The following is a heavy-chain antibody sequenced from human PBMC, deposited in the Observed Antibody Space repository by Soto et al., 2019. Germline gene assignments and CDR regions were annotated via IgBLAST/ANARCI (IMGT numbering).Heavy chain of an antibody. Sequence: GGSLRLSCAASGFTFSSYAMSWVRQAPGKGLEWVSAISGSGGSTYYADSVKGRFTISRDNSKNTLYLQMNSLRAEDTAVYYCAKTILYYDFWSGYHVWGQGTTVTVSS. CDR1: GFTFSSYA. V-gene: IGHV3-23*01. J-gene: IGHJ6*02. CDR2: ISGSGGST. D-gene: IGHD3-3*01. CDR3: AKTILYYDFWSGYHV.